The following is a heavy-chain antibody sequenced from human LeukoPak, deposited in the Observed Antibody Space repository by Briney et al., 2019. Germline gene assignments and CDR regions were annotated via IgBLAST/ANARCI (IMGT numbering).Heavy chain of an antibody. J-gene: IGHJ5*02. CDR1: LYTFTSFG. D-gene: IGHD5-18*01. V-gene: IGHV1-18*01. CDR3: ARDLNTAMAYNWFDP. Sequence: ASVNVSCTASLYTFTSFGISWVRQAPGQGLEWMGWISAYNGNTNYAQKLQGRVTMTTDTSTSTAYMELRSLRSDDTAVYYCARDLNTAMAYNWFDPWGQGTLVTVSS. CDR2: ISAYNGNT.